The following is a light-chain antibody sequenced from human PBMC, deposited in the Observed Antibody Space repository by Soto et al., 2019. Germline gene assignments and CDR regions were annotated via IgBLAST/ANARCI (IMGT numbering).Light chain of an antibody. Sequence: DIQMTQSPSSLSASVGDTATISCRASQNINIYINWYQQKSGEAPKLLIYGAVSLQSGVPSRFSGGVSGTDFTLTISSLQPEDFASYYCQQSYRPPRTFGQGTKVDIK. J-gene: IGKJ2*01. CDR2: GAV. CDR1: QNINIY. CDR3: QQSYRPPRT. V-gene: IGKV1-39*01.